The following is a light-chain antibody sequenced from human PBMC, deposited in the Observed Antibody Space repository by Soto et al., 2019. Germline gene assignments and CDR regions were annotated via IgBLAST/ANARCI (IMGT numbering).Light chain of an antibody. CDR1: QSVSIN. J-gene: IGKJ1*01. V-gene: IGKV3-15*01. CDR3: QQYNDWPWT. CDR2: DAS. Sequence: EVVMTPSPGTLSVSPGERATLSCRASQSVSINLAWYQQKPGQAPRLLIYDASTRAAGIPARFSGSGSGTEFTLTISSLQSEDLAVYHCQQYNDWPWTFGQGTKVEIK.